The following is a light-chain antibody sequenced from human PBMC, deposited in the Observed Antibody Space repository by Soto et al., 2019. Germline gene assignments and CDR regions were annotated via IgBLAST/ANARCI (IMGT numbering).Light chain of an antibody. CDR3: QQYNDNWPT. CDR2: DAS. V-gene: IGKV3-15*01. Sequence: IVLTQSPCTLSLSPGERATLSCRASQSVSSYLAWYQQKPGQAPRLLIYDASNRATGFPARFSASGSGTEFTLTIDGLQSEDFAVYYCQQYNDNWPTFGQGTKVDIK. CDR1: QSVSSY. J-gene: IGKJ1*01.